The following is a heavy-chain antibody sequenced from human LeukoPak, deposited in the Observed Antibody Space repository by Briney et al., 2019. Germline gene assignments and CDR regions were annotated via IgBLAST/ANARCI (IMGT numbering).Heavy chain of an antibody. CDR3: ARGLDKTFWYFDL. V-gene: IGHV4-34*01. CDR1: GGSLSGYH. J-gene: IGHJ2*01. Sequence: SETLSLTCVVSGGSLSGYHWGWIRQPPGKGLEWIGEIHHTGATTSNPSLKSRVSLSLDTSRNQLSLRLISVTAADTGLYFCARGLDKTFWYFDLWGRGTLVTVSS. CDR2: IHHTGAT. D-gene: IGHD3-9*01.